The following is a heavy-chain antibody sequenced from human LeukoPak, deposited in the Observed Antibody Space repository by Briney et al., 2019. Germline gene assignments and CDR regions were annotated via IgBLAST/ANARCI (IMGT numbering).Heavy chain of an antibody. Sequence: GGSLRLSCAASGFTFSSYEMNWVRQAPGKGLEWVSFISRSSSYIYYADSVKGRFTISRDNAKNSLFLQMNSLRAEDTAVYYCAKDKAPDDYGDSFYMDVWGKGTTVIVSS. J-gene: IGHJ6*03. CDR1: GFTFSSYE. D-gene: IGHD4-17*01. CDR3: AKDKAPDDYGDSFYMDV. CDR2: ISRSSSYI. V-gene: IGHV3-21*01.